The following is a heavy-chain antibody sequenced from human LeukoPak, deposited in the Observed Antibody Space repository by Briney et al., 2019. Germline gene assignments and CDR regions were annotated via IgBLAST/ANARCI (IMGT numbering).Heavy chain of an antibody. CDR1: GYTFTGYY. CDR3: ARVPSGYSSSWYRFFDP. Sequence: ASVKVSCKASGYTFTGYYMHWVRQAPGQGLEWMGWINPNSGGTNYAQKFQGRVTMTRDTSISTAYMELSRLRSDDTAVYYCARVPSGYSSSWYRFFDPWGQGTLVTVSS. J-gene: IGHJ5*02. V-gene: IGHV1-2*02. CDR2: INPNSGGT. D-gene: IGHD6-13*01.